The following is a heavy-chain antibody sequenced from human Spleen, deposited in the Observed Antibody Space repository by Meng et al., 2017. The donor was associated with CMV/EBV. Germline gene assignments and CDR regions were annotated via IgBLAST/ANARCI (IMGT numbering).Heavy chain of an antibody. D-gene: IGHD6-19*01. CDR1: GFTFSYYG. CDR2: IWFDGSNK. CDR3: AKMYSSGWFYFDS. Sequence: GESLKISCAASGFTFSYYGMHWVRQAPGKGLEWVAFIWFDGSNKYYADSVKGRFTVSRDNSNNTLYLRMNSLRAEDTSVYYCAKMYSSGWFYFDSWGLGTPVTVSS. V-gene: IGHV3-30*02. J-gene: IGHJ4*02.